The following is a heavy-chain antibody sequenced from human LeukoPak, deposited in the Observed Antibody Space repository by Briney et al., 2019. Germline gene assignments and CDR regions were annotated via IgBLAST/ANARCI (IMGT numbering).Heavy chain of an antibody. CDR3: AKGTGINHYHWIDP. J-gene: IGHJ5*02. CDR2: ISYDGNNK. CDR1: GFTFSNNG. D-gene: IGHD3/OR15-3a*01. V-gene: IGHV3-30*18. Sequence: GRSLRLSCAASGFTFSNNGMHWVCQAPGKGLEWVAVISYDGNNKYYTDSVKGRFTISRDNSKNTLYPQMNSLRAEDTALYCAKGTGINHYHWIDPWGQGTQVTVSS.